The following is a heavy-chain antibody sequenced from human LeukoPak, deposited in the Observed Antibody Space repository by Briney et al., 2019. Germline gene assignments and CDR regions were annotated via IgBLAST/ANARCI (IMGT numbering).Heavy chain of an antibody. D-gene: IGHD6-13*01. Sequence: ASVKVSCKASGYTFTSYGISWVRQAPGQGLEWMGWISAYNGNTNYAQKLQGGVTMTTDTSTSTAYMELRSLRSDDTAAYYCARVGYSSSWSPVDPWGQGTLVTVSS. CDR3: ARVGYSSSWSPVDP. CDR1: GYTFTSYG. CDR2: ISAYNGNT. J-gene: IGHJ5*02. V-gene: IGHV1-18*01.